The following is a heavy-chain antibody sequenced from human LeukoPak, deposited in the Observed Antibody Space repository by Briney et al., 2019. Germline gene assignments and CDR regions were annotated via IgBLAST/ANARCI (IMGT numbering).Heavy chain of an antibody. J-gene: IGHJ4*02. CDR2: INHSGST. CDR1: GGSFSGYY. D-gene: IGHD6-19*01. CDR3: AREVYSSGWYDYFDY. Sequence: KPSETLSLTCAVYGGSFSGYYWSWIRQPPGKGLEWIGEINHSGSTNYNPSLKSRVTISVDTSKNQFSLKLSSVTAADTAVYYCAREVYSSGWYDYFDYWGQGTLVTVSS. V-gene: IGHV4-34*01.